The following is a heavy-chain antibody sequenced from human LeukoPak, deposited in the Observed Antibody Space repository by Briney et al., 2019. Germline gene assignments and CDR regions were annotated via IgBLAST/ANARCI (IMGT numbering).Heavy chain of an antibody. CDR2: ISDSGSIT. CDR3: YIPYYDTSAYKGY. D-gene: IGHD3-22*01. Sequence: PGGSLRLSCAASGFAFSSLAMGWVRQAPGKGLEWVSVISDSGSITYYADSVKGRFTISRDNSKNTLYLQMNSLRAEDTAAYYCYIPYYDTSAYKGYWGQGTLVTVSS. CDR1: GFAFSSLA. V-gene: IGHV3-23*01. J-gene: IGHJ4*02.